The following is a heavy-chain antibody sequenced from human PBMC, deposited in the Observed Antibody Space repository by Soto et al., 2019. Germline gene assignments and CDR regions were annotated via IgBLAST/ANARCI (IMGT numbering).Heavy chain of an antibody. D-gene: IGHD3-10*02. CDR1: GFTFSSYA. V-gene: IGHV3-23*01. Sequence: GGSLRLSCAASGFTFSSYAMRWVRQAPGKGLEWVSAISGSGSSTYYADSVKGRFTISRDNSKNTLYLQMNSLRAEDTAVYYCAKDLGVRAAGHNYHYYVLDVRGQVSSVRGSS. CDR2: ISGSGSST. J-gene: IGHJ6*02. CDR3: AKDLGVRAAGHNYHYYVLDV.